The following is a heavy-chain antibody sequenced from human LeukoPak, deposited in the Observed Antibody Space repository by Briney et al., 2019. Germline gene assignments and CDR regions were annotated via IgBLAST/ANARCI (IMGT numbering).Heavy chain of an antibody. D-gene: IGHD3-9*01. CDR3: ARLLAGDILTGYPPYFDY. CDR2: IYYSGST. CDR1: GGSISSYY. J-gene: IGHJ4*02. Sequence: SETLSLTCTVSGGSISSYYWSWIRQPPGKGLEWIGYIYYSGSTNYNPSLKGRVTISVDTSKNQFSLKLSPVTAADTAVYYCARLLAGDILTGYPPYFDYWGQGTLVTVSS. V-gene: IGHV4-59*01.